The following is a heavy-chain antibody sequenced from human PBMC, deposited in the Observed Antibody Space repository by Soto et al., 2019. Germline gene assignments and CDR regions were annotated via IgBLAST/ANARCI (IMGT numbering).Heavy chain of an antibody. CDR1: GGTFSSYA. V-gene: IGHV1-69*01. CDR3: ARAGSGCPDYGDKSLVGYDSSAYYPPYYFDS. Sequence: QVQLVQSGAEVKKPGSSVKVSCNASGGTFSSYAISWVRQAPGQGLEWMGGIIHIFGTANYAQKVQGRVTTTADESTSTAYMELSSQRSQETAVYYCARAGSGCPDYGDKSLVGYDSSAYYPPYYFDSLGQGTLVTGSS. D-gene: IGHD3-22*01. CDR2: IIHIFGTA. J-gene: IGHJ4*02.